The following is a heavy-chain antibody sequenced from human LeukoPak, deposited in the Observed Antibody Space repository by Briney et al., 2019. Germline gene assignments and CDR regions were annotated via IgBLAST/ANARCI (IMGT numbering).Heavy chain of an antibody. CDR3: ARESGGNTPYYFDY. V-gene: IGHV3-30*04. D-gene: IGHD2-2*02. CDR2: ISYDDGSNK. J-gene: IGHJ4*02. CDR1: GFTFSTSA. Sequence: AGGSLRLSCAASGFTFSTSALHWVRQAPGKGLEWVAVISYDDGSNKYYADSVKGRFTISRDNSKNTLYLQMNSLRTEDTAVYYCARESGGNTPYYFDYWGQGTLVTVSS.